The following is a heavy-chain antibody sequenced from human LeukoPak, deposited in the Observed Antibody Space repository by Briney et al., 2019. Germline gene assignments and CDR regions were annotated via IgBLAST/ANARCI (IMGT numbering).Heavy chain of an antibody. CDR1: GGSISSSSYY. Sequence: SETLSLTCTVSGGSISSSSYYWGWIRQPPGKGLEWIGEINHSGSTNYNPSLKSRVTISVDTSKNQFSLKLSSVTAADTAVYYCASVPEEYYDFWSGPGVVRYWGQGTLVTVSS. CDR3: ASVPEEYYDFWSGPGVVRY. CDR2: INHSGST. J-gene: IGHJ4*02. V-gene: IGHV4-39*07. D-gene: IGHD3-3*01.